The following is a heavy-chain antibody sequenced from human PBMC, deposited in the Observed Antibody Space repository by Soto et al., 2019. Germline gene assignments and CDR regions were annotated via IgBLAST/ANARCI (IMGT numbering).Heavy chain of an antibody. J-gene: IGHJ4*02. CDR3: ASARDGYNYGRGFYFDY. Sequence: SETLSLTCTVSGGSISSYYWSWIRQPPGKGLEWIGYIYYSGSTNYNPSLKSRVTISVDTSKNQFSLKLSSVTAADTAVYYCASARDGYNYGRGFYFDYWGQGTLVTVSS. V-gene: IGHV4-59*01. CDR1: GGSISSYY. CDR2: IYYSGST. D-gene: IGHD5-12*01.